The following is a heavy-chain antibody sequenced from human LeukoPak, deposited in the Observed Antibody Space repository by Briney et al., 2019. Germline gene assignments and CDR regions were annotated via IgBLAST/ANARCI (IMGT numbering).Heavy chain of an antibody. CDR3: AGFFGSSDFDY. Sequence: PGRSLRLSCAASGFTFSSYGMHWVRQAPGKGLEWVAVIWYDGSNKYYADSVKGRFTISRDNSKNTLYLQMNSLRAEDTAVYYCAGFFGSSDFDYWGQGTLVTVSS. CDR2: IWYDGSNK. CDR1: GFTFSSYG. J-gene: IGHJ4*02. D-gene: IGHD2-2*01. V-gene: IGHV3-33*01.